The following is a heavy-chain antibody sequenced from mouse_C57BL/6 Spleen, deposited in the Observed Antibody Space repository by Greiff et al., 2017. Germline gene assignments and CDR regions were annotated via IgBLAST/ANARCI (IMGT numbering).Heavy chain of an antibody. CDR3: AKESYDGFFDY. CDR2: INPNNGGT. J-gene: IGHJ2*01. CDR1: GYTFTDYN. V-gene: IGHV1-22*01. D-gene: IGHD2-3*01. Sequence: VQLQQSGPELVKPGASVKMSCKASGYTFTDYNMHWVKQSHGKSLEWIGYINPNNGGTSYNQKFKGKATLTVNKSSSTAYMELRSLTSEDSAVYYCAKESYDGFFDYWGQGTTLTVSS.